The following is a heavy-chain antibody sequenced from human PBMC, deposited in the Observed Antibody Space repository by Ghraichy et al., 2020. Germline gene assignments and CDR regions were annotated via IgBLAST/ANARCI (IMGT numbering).Heavy chain of an antibody. J-gene: IGHJ6*02. Sequence: SQTLSLTCAVYGGSFSGYYWSWIRQPPGKGLEWIGEINHSGSTNYNPSLKSRVTISVDTSKNQFSLKLSSVTAADTAVYYCARGGIVVVVAATPTGDYFYGMDVWAQGTTVTVSS. CDR3: ARGGIVVVVAATPTGDYFYGMDV. CDR2: INHSGST. D-gene: IGHD2-15*01. CDR1: GGSFSGYY. V-gene: IGHV4-34*01.